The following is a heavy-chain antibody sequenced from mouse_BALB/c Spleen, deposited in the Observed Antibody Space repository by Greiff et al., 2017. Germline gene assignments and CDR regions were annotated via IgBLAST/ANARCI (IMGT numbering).Heavy chain of an antibody. D-gene: IGHD4-1*02. V-gene: IGHV5-6*01. Sequence: EVQRVESGGDLVKPGGSLKLSCAASGFTFSSYGMSWVRQTPDKRLEWVATISSGGSYTYYPDSVKGRFTISRDNAKNTLYLQMSSLKSEDTAMYYCARQQLGPYYFDYWGQGTTLTVSS. CDR2: ISSGGSYT. CDR1: GFTFSSYG. J-gene: IGHJ2*01. CDR3: ARQQLGPYYFDY.